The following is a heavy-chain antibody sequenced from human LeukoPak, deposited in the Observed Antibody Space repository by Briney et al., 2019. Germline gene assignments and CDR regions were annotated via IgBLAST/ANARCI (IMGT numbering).Heavy chain of an antibody. CDR1: GYTFTGYY. J-gene: IGHJ5*02. D-gene: IGHD2-2*01. Sequence: ASVKVSCKASGYTFTGYYMHWVRQAPGQGLEWMGWINPNSGGTNYAQKFQGRATMTRDTSISTAYMELSRLRSDDTAVYYCARGGQRYCSSTSCYWGPNWFDPWGQGTLVTVSS. CDR2: INPNSGGT. V-gene: IGHV1-2*02. CDR3: ARGGQRYCSSTSCYWGPNWFDP.